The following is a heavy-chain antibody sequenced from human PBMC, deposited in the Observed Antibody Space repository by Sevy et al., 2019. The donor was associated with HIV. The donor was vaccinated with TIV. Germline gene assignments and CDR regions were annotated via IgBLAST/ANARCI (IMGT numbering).Heavy chain of an antibody. CDR3: ARGLYSGAECPPFDI. Sequence: SETLSLTCTVSGGSISSYYWNWIRQSPGKGLEWIGYIYYRGSTNYNPSLKSRVTISIDTSKNQFSLNLTSVSAADTAVYYCARGLYSGAECPPFDIWGQGTMVTVSS. J-gene: IGHJ3*02. CDR2: IYYRGST. CDR1: GGSISSYY. V-gene: IGHV4-59*01. D-gene: IGHD2-2*02.